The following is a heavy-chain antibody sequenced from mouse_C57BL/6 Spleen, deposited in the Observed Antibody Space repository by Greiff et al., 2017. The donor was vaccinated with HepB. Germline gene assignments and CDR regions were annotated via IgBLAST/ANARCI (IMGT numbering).Heavy chain of an antibody. J-gene: IGHJ4*01. CDR2: INPSTGGT. CDR3: AGWGNHGDYAMDY. D-gene: IGHD2-1*01. Sequence: VQLQQSGPELVKPGASVKISCKASGYSFTGYYMNWVKQSPEKSLEWIGEINPSTGGTTYNQKFKAKATLTVDKSSSTAYMQLKRLTSEDSAVSDYAGWGNHGDYAMDYWGQGTSVTVSS. CDR1: GYSFTGYY. V-gene: IGHV1-42*01.